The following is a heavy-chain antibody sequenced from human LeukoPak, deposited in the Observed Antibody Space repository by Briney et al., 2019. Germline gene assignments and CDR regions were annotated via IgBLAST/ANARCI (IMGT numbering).Heavy chain of an antibody. CDR1: GASISSYY. CDR3: ARDRIVVVPAAHYYYYYGMDV. D-gene: IGHD2-2*01. J-gene: IGHJ6*02. Sequence: SETLSLTCSVSGASISSYYWSWIRQPPGKGLEWIGYFYTYGGTNYNPSLKSRVSISLDTSKNQFSLKLNSVTAADTAAYYCARDRIVVVPAAHYYYYYGMDVWGQGTTVTVSS. V-gene: IGHV4-59*01. CDR2: FYTYGGT.